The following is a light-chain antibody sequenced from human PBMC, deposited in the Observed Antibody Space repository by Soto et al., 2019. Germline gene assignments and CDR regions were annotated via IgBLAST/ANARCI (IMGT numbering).Light chain of an antibody. V-gene: IGKV3-15*01. J-gene: IGKJ2*01. CDR1: QSVSSN. Sequence: EIVMTQSPATLSVSPGERATLSCRASQSVSSNLAWYQEKPGQAPRLLMSGVSTRAAGIPARFSGSGSGTEFTLTINSLQSEAFAVYYCQQYNNWYTFGQGNKLEIK. CDR3: QQYNNWYT. CDR2: GVS.